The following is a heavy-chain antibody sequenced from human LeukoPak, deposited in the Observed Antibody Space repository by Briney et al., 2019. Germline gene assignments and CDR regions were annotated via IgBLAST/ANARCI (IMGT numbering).Heavy chain of an antibody. Sequence: ASVKVSCKASGYTFTSYDINWVRQATGQGLEWMGWMNPNSGNTGYAQKFQGRVTMTRDTSTSTVYMELSSLRSEDTAVYYCARLPILADIGTEDYWGQGTLVTVSS. CDR3: ARLPILADIGTEDY. V-gene: IGHV1-8*01. CDR1: GYTFTSYD. D-gene: IGHD2-15*01. J-gene: IGHJ4*02. CDR2: MNPNSGNT.